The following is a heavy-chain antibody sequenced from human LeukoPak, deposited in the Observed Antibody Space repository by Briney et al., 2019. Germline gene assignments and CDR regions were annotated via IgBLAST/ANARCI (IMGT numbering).Heavy chain of an antibody. Sequence: ASVKVSCKASGGTFSCYVINWVRQAPGQGLEWMGGIIPIFGTANYAQKFQGRVTITADKSTSTAYMELSSLRSEDTAVYYCARGQILGEGAFDIWGQGTMVTVSS. V-gene: IGHV1-69*06. J-gene: IGHJ3*02. CDR3: ARGQILGEGAFDI. CDR1: GGTFSCYV. CDR2: IIPIFGTA. D-gene: IGHD3-10*01.